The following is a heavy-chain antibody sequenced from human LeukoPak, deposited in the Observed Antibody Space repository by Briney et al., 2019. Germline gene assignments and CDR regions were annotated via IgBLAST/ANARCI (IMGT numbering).Heavy chain of an antibody. J-gene: IGHJ4*02. CDR1: GFTFSTYA. CDR2: ISNDGNNK. D-gene: IGHD3-16*01. Sequence: PGGSLRLSCAASGFTFSTYAIHWVRQAPGKGLEWVAVISNDGNNKYYADSVKGRFTISRDNSKNTLYLQMNSLRAEDTAVYCCANLLGVNDYWGQGTLVTVSS. CDR3: ANLLGVNDY. V-gene: IGHV3-30-3*01.